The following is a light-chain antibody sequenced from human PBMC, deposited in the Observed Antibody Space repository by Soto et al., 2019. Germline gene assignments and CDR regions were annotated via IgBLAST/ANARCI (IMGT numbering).Light chain of an antibody. Sequence: QTVVTQEPSFSVSPGGTVTFTCGLSSGSVSTTYYPSWYQQTPGQAPRTVIHSTNTRSSGVPARFSGSILGNKAALTITGAQAEDESNYYCVLYMGSGIWVFGGGTKVTVL. CDR1: SGSVSTTYY. V-gene: IGLV8-61*01. CDR3: VLYMGSGIWV. J-gene: IGLJ3*02. CDR2: STN.